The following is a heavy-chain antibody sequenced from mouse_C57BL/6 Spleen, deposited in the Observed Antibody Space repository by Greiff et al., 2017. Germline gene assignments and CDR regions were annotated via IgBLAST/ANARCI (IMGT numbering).Heavy chain of an antibody. D-gene: IGHD2-1*01. CDR3: ARSWTIYYGNYDYAMDY. CDR2: FYPRSGNT. Sequence: QVQLQQSGAELARPGASVKLSCKASGYTFTSYGISWVKQRTGQGLEWIGEFYPRSGNTYYNEKFKGKATLTADKSSSTAYMELRSLTSEDSAVYFCARSWTIYYGNYDYAMDYWGQGTSVTVSS. V-gene: IGHV1-81*01. J-gene: IGHJ4*01. CDR1: GYTFTSYG.